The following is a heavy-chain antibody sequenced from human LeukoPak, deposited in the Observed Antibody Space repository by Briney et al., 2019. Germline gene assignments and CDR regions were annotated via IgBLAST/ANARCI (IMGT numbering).Heavy chain of an antibody. Sequence: GVSLRLSCAASGFTFSVAAMNWVRQAPGKGLEWVSSISSSSSYIYYADSVKGRFTISRDNAKNSLYLQMNSLRAEDTAVYYCARDYCTNGVCFDYWGQGTLVTASS. CDR1: GFTFSVAA. J-gene: IGHJ4*02. CDR3: ARDYCTNGVCFDY. CDR2: ISSSSSYI. D-gene: IGHD2-8*01. V-gene: IGHV3-21*01.